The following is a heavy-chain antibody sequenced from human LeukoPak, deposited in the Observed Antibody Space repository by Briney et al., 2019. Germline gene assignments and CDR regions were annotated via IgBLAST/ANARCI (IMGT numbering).Heavy chain of an antibody. V-gene: IGHV4-59*08. J-gene: IGHJ4*02. D-gene: IGHD5-18*01. CDR1: GGSISSYY. CDR2: TYYSGST. Sequence: PSETLSLTCTVSGGSISSYYWSWIRQPPGKGLEWIGYTYYSGSTNYNPSLKSRVTISVDTSKNQFSLKLSSVTAADTAVYYCARRVSVGYSYATYYFDYWGQGTLVTVSS. CDR3: ARRVSVGYSYATYYFDY.